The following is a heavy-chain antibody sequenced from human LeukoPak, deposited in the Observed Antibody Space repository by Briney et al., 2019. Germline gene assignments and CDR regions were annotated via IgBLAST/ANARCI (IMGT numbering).Heavy chain of an antibody. J-gene: IGHJ5*02. CDR1: GYTFTGYY. CDR2: INPNSGGT. V-gene: IGHV1-2*06. D-gene: IGHD3-3*01. Sequence: ASVKVSCKASGYTFTGYYMHWVRQAPGQWLEWMGRINPNSGGTNYAQRFQGRVTMTRDTSISTAYMELSRLRSEDTAVYYCARVSPRITIFGVVPTTRTWFDPWGQGTLVTVSS. CDR3: ARVSPRITIFGVVPTTRTWFDP.